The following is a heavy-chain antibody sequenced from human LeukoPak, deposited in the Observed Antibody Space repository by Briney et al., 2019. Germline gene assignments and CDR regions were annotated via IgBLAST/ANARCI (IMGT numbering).Heavy chain of an antibody. CDR1: GDSVSSNSAA. J-gene: IGHJ6*02. D-gene: IGHD3-16*01. CDR3: ARGGIFYYGMDV. V-gene: IGHV6-1*01. Sequence: SQTLSLTCAIPGDSVSSNSAAWTWIRQSPSRGLECLGRTYYRSKWYNDYAVSLKSRITINPDPSKNQFSLQLDSVTPEDTAVYYCARGGIFYYGMDVWGQGTAVTVSS. CDR2: TYYRSKWYN.